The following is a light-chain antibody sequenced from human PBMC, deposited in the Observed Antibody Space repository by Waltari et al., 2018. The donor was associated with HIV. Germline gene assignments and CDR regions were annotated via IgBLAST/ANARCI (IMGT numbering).Light chain of an antibody. Sequence: QSALTQPASVSGSPGQSITISCTGTSSDVGCYNLVSWYQQHPGKAPKLTIYEVSKRPSGFSNRFHGSKSGNTASLTISGLQAEDEADYYCCSYAGTSTYVAFGGGTKLTVL. CDR1: SSDVGCYNL. J-gene: IGLJ2*01. V-gene: IGLV2-23*02. CDR2: EVS. CDR3: CSYAGTSTYVA.